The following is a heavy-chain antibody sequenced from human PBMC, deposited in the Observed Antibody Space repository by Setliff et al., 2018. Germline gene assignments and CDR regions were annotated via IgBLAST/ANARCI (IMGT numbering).Heavy chain of an antibody. D-gene: IGHD3-9*01. J-gene: IGHJ1*01. V-gene: IGHV4-34*01. Sequence: SETLSLTCAVYGGSFSGYYWSWIRQPPGKGLEWIGGINHSGSTNYNPSLKSRVTISVDTSKNQFSLKLSSVTAADTAVYYCARTYYDILTDLELFQHWGQGTLVTVSS. CDR1: GGSFSGYY. CDR3: ARTYYDILTDLELFQH. CDR2: INHSGST.